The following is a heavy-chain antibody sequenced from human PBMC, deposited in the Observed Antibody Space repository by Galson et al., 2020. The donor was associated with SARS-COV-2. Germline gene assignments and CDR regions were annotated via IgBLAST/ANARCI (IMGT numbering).Heavy chain of an antibody. V-gene: IGHV1-69*06. Sequence: SVKVSCKASGGTFSSYAISWVRQAPGQGLEWMGRIIPIFGTANYAQKFQGRVTITADKSTSTAYMELSSLRSEDTAVYYCARDQKHGSYAIVLRADYFDYWGQGTLVTVSS. CDR1: GGTFSSYA. D-gene: IGHD1-26*01. CDR3: ARDQKHGSYAIVLRADYFDY. CDR2: IIPIFGTA. J-gene: IGHJ4*02.